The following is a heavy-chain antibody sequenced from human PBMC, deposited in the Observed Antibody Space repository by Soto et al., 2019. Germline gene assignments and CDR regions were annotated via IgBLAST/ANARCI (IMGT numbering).Heavy chain of an antibody. V-gene: IGHV1-2*04. Sequence: QVQLVQSGAEVKKPGASVKVSCKASGYTFTGYYMHWVRQAPGQGLEWMGWINPNSGGTNYAQKVQVWVTMTRETSIATAYMELSRLRSDDTAVYYCARSPGIAAAGTRGWYFDLWGRGTLVTVSS. CDR1: GYTFTGYY. CDR3: ARSPGIAAAGTRGWYFDL. D-gene: IGHD6-13*01. CDR2: INPNSGGT. J-gene: IGHJ2*01.